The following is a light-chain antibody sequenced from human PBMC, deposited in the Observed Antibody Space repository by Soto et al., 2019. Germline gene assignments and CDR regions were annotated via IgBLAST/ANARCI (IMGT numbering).Light chain of an antibody. CDR3: QQSHTAPTRT. CDR1: QYSGSC. V-gene: IGKV1-39*01. CDR2: AAS. J-gene: IGKJ1*01. Sequence: IQMNQSPSSLSASIGHRVTITCRASQYSGSCLNWYQQIPAKAPKLLIYAASNLESGVPSRFSGTGSGTDFTLTISSLQTGDFATYFGQQSHTAPTRTFRQGTKVDIK.